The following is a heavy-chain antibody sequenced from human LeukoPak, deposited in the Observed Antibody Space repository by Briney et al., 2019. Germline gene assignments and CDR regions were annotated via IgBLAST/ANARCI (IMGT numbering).Heavy chain of an antibody. J-gene: IGHJ5*02. D-gene: IGHD3-9*01. CDR1: GFTFSSYA. V-gene: IGHV3-23*01. CDR3: AKDAHYYDILTGYPMT. CDR2: ISGSGGST. Sequence: GGSLRLSCAASGFTFSSYAMGWVRQAPGKGLEWVSAISGSGGSTYYADSVKGRFTISRDNSKNTLYLQMNSLRAEDTAVYYCAKDAHYYDILTGYPMTWGQGTLVTVSS.